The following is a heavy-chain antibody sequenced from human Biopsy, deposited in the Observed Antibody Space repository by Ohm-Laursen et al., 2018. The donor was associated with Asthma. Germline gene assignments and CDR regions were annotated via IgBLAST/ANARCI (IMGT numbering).Heavy chain of an antibody. CDR2: IRWNSGSI. J-gene: IGHJ4*02. CDR3: AKGEWELLEANFDY. D-gene: IGHD1-26*01. Sequence: SLRLSCSASGFTFDDYAMHWVRQAPGKGLEWVSGIRWNSGSIGYADSVKGRFTISRDNAKNSLYLQMNSLRAEDTALYYCAKGEWELLEANFDYWGQGTLVTVSS. CDR1: GFTFDDYA. V-gene: IGHV3-9*01.